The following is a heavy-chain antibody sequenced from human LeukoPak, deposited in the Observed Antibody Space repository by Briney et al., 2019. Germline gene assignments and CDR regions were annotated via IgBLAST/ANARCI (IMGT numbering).Heavy chain of an antibody. Sequence: PGGSLRLSCAASGFSFSDQSMNWVRQAPGKGLGWVSSISSNNLHIFYADSVKGRFTISRDNARNSLYLQMNNLRAEDTAVYYCVGPDSQFDCWGQGTLVTVSS. CDR1: GFSFSDQS. CDR3: VGPDSQFDC. D-gene: IGHD3-10*01. V-gene: IGHV3-21*01. CDR2: ISSNNLHI. J-gene: IGHJ4*02.